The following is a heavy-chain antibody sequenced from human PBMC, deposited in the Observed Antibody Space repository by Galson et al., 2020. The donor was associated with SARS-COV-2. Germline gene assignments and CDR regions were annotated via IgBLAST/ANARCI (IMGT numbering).Heavy chain of an antibody. Sequence: GASLKISCAASGFTFRSYGMHWVRPAPGKGLEWVAVISYDGSNKYYADSVKGRFTISRDNSKNTLYLQMNSLRAEDTAVYYCAKDNQFGAHVANYGMDVWGQGTTVTVSS. V-gene: IGHV3-30*18. D-gene: IGHD3-16*01. CDR3: AKDNQFGAHVANYGMDV. J-gene: IGHJ6*02. CDR1: GFTFRSYG. CDR2: ISYDGSNK.